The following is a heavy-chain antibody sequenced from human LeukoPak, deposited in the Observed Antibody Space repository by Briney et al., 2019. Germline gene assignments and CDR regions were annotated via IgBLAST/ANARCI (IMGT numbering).Heavy chain of an antibody. Sequence: GGSLRLSCAASGFTFSSYGMHWVRQAPGKGLEWVAVIWYDGSNKYYADSVKGRFTISRDNSKNTLYLQMNSLRAEDTAVYYCARDDCSSTSCYYYYGMDVWGKGTTVTASS. D-gene: IGHD2-2*01. V-gene: IGHV3-33*01. CDR3: ARDDCSSTSCYYYYGMDV. CDR2: IWYDGSNK. CDR1: GFTFSSYG. J-gene: IGHJ6*04.